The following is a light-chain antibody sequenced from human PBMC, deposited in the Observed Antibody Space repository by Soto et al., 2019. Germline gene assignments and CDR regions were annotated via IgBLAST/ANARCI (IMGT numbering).Light chain of an antibody. CDR3: QQRKDWPIT. J-gene: IGKJ5*01. V-gene: IGKV1-9*01. CDR2: RAS. CDR1: QGISSD. Sequence: DIQLTQSPSFLSASVGDRVTITCRASQGISSDLAWYQQNPGQAPELLIYRASPREDGVSATFSGSGSGTEFTLTISSLEPEDFGVYYCQQRKDWPITFGQGTRLEIK.